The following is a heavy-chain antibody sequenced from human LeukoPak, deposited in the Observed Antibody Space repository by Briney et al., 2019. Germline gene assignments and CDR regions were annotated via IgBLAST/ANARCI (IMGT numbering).Heavy chain of an antibody. Sequence: GGSLRLSCAASGFTFSSYGMHWVRKAPGKGLEWVAVISYDGSNKYYADSVKGRFTISRDNSKNTLYLQMNSLRAEDTAVYYCAKGGSGSYSSGWFDPWGQGTLVSISS. D-gene: IGHD3-10*01. CDR2: ISYDGSNK. J-gene: IGHJ5*02. CDR3: AKGGSGSYSSGWFDP. CDR1: GFTFSSYG. V-gene: IGHV3-30*18.